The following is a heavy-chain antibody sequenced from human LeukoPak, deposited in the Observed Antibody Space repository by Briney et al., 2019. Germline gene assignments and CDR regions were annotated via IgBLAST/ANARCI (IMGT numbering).Heavy chain of an antibody. Sequence: SETLSLTCTVSGYSISSGYYWGWIRQPPGKGLEWMGSIYHSGSTYYNPSLKSRVTISVDTSKNQFSLKLSSVTAADTAVYYCARTLGYSSSWYPPSGYWGQGTLVTVSS. J-gene: IGHJ4*02. D-gene: IGHD6-13*01. CDR2: IYHSGST. V-gene: IGHV4-38-2*02. CDR1: GYSISSGYY. CDR3: ARTLGYSSSWYPPSGY.